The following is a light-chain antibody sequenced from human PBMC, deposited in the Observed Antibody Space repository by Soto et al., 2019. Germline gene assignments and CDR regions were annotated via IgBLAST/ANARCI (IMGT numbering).Light chain of an antibody. CDR2: EVS. V-gene: IGLV2-14*01. CDR1: SSDVGGYNY. CDR3: CSFTSTITYV. J-gene: IGLJ1*01. Sequence: SVLTQPASVSGSPGQSITISCTGTSSDVGGYNYVSWYQQHPGKAPKLMIYEVSNRPSGVSNRFSGSKSGNTASLTISGLQAEDEADYYCCSFTSTITYVFGSGTKVTVL.